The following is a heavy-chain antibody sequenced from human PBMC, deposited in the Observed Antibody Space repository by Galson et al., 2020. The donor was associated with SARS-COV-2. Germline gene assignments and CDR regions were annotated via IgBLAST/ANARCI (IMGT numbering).Heavy chain of an antibody. CDR2: IDWDDDK. Sequence: SGPTLVKRTQTLTLTCTFSGFSLSTSGMCVSWIRQPPGKALEWLARIDWDDDKYYSTSLKTRLTISKDTSKNQVVLTMTNMDPVDTATYYCARMLAGTVVYDYWGQGTLVTVSS. V-gene: IGHV2-70*11. J-gene: IGHJ4*02. CDR1: GFSLSTSGMC. D-gene: IGHD4-17*01. CDR3: ARMLAGTVVYDY.